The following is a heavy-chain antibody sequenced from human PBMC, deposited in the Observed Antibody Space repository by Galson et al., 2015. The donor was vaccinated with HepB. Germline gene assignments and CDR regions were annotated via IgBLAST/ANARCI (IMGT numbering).Heavy chain of an antibody. CDR1: GYTFTSYY. Sequence: SVKVSCKASGYTFTSYYMHWVRQAPGQGLEWMGIINPSGGSTSYAQKFQGRVTMARDTSTSTVYMELSSLRSEDTAVYYCARDRNDFWSGRPQWWFDPWGQGTLVTVSS. D-gene: IGHD3-3*01. J-gene: IGHJ5*02. CDR3: ARDRNDFWSGRPQWWFDP. V-gene: IGHV1-46*01. CDR2: INPSGGST.